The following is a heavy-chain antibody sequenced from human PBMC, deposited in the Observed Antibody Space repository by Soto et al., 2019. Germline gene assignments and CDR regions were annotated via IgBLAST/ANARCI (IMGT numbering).Heavy chain of an antibody. CDR3: TRIYSTTTSCCINGMDV. CDR1: GYVITNGYH. D-gene: IGHD2-2*01. J-gene: IGHJ6*02. V-gene: IGHV4-38-2*01. CDR2: ISHSGDT. Sequence: SETLSLTCAVSGYVITNGYHWGWIRQPPGKELEWIGTISHSGDTYYNPSLKSRVTISIDTAKNHLSLILSSVTAADTATSYCTRIYSTTTSCCINGMDVWGQGTTVTVSS.